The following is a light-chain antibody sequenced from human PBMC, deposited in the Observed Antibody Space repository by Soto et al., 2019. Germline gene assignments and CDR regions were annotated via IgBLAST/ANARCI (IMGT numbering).Light chain of an antibody. CDR2: GAS. Sequence: EIVLTQSPGTLSLSPGEGATLSCRASQSVANNYLAWYQQKPGQAPRLLISGASNRATGIPDRFSGSGSGTDFTLTISRLESEDFAGYYCQKYNTWPLAFGQGTKVEVK. CDR1: QSVANNY. CDR3: QKYNTWPLA. V-gene: IGKV3-20*01. J-gene: IGKJ1*01.